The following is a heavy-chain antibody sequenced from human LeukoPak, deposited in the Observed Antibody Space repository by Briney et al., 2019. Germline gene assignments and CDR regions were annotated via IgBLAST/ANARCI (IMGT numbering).Heavy chain of an antibody. D-gene: IGHD3-16*01. J-gene: IGHJ6*02. V-gene: IGHV3-7*01. CDR3: ATYTHWVAGDV. Sequence: GGSLRLSCAASGFTFSDSWMSWVRQAPGKGLEGVANMNQDGSAKDYVDSVKGRFTISRDNARNSLYLQMSSLRAEDTAVYYCATYTHWVAGDVWGQGTTVTVSS. CDR2: MNQDGSAK. CDR1: GFTFSDSW.